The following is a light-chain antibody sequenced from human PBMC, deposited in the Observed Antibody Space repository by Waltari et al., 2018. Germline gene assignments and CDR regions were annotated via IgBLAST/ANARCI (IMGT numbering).Light chain of an antibody. CDR2: KES. J-gene: IGKJ2*01. Sequence: DIQMTQSPSTLSASVGDRVTITCRASQSISPWLAWYQQKPGKGPELLVYKESVLESGVPSRFSGSGSGTEFTLTISSLQPADFATYYCQQYETYSYTFGQGTKLQMK. V-gene: IGKV1-5*03. CDR3: QQYETYSYT. CDR1: QSISPW.